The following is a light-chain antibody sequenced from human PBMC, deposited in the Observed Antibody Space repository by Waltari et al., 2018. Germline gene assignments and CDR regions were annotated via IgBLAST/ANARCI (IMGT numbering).Light chain of an antibody. J-gene: IGKJ3*01. CDR1: QDISNY. V-gene: IGKV1-33*01. CDR3: QQYDNLLS. CDR2: DAS. Sequence: DIQMTQSPSSLSASVGDRVTITCQASQDISNYLNWYQQKPGKVPKLLIYDASHLETGVPSRFSGSGSGTDFTFTISSLQPEDIATYYCQQYDNLLSFGPGTKVDIK.